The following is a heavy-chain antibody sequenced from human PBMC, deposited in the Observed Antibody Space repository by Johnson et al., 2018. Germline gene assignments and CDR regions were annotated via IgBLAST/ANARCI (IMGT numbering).Heavy chain of an antibody. CDR3: VRRYCSSTSCYWRRLDP. Sequence: QVQLVQSGAEVKKXGSSXKVXCKASGGTFSKSSITWVRQAPGHGLEWLGGVTPIFGTSNYARKFQGSVTMTRNTSISTAYMELSSLRSEDTAVYACVRRYCSSTSCYWRRLDPWGQGTLVTVSS. V-gene: IGHV1-69*05. D-gene: IGHD2-2*01. CDR1: GGTFSKSS. CDR2: VTPIFGTS. J-gene: IGHJ5*02.